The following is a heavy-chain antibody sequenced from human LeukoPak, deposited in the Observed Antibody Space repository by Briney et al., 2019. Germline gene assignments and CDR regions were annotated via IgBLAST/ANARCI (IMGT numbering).Heavy chain of an antibody. Sequence: ASVEVSCKASGYTFTSYDINWVRQATGQGLEWMGWMNPNSGNTGYAQKFQGRVTITRNTSISTAYMELSSLRSEDTAVYYCARVSDFWSGYSDYWGQGTLVTVSS. CDR3: ARVSDFWSGYSDY. V-gene: IGHV1-8*03. D-gene: IGHD3-3*01. J-gene: IGHJ4*02. CDR1: GYTFTSYD. CDR2: MNPNSGNT.